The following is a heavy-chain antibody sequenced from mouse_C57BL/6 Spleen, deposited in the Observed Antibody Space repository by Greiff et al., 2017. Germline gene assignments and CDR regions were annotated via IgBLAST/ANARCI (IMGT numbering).Heavy chain of an antibody. V-gene: IGHV14-2*01. CDR1: GFNIKDYY. Sequence: EVQLQQSGAELVKPGASVKLSCTASGFNIKDYYMHWVKQRTEQGLEWIGRIDPEDGETKYAPQFQGKATITAYTSSNTAYLQLSSLTSEDTAVYYCARMGGLYWYVDVWGTGTTVTVSS. CDR2: IDPEDGET. CDR3: ARMGGLYWYVDV. J-gene: IGHJ1*03.